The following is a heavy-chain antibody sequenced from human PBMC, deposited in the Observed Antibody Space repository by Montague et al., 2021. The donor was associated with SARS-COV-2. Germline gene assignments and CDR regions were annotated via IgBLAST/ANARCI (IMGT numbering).Heavy chain of an antibody. V-gene: IGHV4-61*01. Sequence: SETLSLTCIVSSGSVSSGSYYWSWLRQPPGQGLEWIGYIYYSGSTNYTPSLKIPVTISADTSKNQFSLKLSSVTAADTAVYYCARDPWRITIFGVVTGYGMDIWGQGTTVTVSS. D-gene: IGHD3-3*01. CDR1: SGSVSSGSYY. CDR2: IYYSGST. CDR3: ARDPWRITIFGVVTGYGMDI. J-gene: IGHJ6*02.